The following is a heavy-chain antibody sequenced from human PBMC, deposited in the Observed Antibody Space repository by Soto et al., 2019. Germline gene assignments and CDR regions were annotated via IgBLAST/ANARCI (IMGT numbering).Heavy chain of an antibody. CDR1: GFTFSSYG. Sequence: QVQLVESGGGVVQPGRSLRLSCAASGFTFSSYGMHWVRQAPGKGLEWVAVIWYDGSNKYYADSVKGRFTISRDNSKNTLYLQMNSLRAEDTAVYYCARDFSGNGDYKYYFDYWGQGTLVTVSS. D-gene: IGHD4-17*01. CDR2: IWYDGSNK. J-gene: IGHJ4*02. CDR3: ARDFSGNGDYKYYFDY. V-gene: IGHV3-33*01.